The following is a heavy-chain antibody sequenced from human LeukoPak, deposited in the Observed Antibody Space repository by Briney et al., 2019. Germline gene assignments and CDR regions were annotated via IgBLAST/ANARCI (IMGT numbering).Heavy chain of an antibody. J-gene: IGHJ4*02. CDR3: ARMLVYNSGGEAFDC. CDR1: GFTFSTYW. D-gene: IGHD3-10*01. Sequence: PGGSLRLSCTASGFTFSTYWMTWVRQAPGKGLEWVANVNIDGSEKYYVDSLKGRFTISRDNAKKSLYMQMNSLRAEDTAVYYCARMLVYNSGGEAFDCWGQGTLVTVSS. CDR2: VNIDGSEK. V-gene: IGHV3-7*01.